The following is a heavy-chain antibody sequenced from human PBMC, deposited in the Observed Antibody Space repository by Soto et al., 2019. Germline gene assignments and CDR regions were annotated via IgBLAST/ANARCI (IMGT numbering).Heavy chain of an antibody. D-gene: IGHD2-21*02. CDR1: GSSIRSTDYY. Sequence: LSLTCTVSGSSIRSTDYYWIWIRQSPGKGLEWIGYVYYTGSTYYNPSLMSRLTISVDTSKNQFSLKLTSVTAAETAVYYCVRTAREGAVAPHWFDRWGQGTQVTVSS. CDR2: VYYTGST. V-gene: IGHV4-30-4*01. CDR3: VRTAREGAVAPHWFDR. J-gene: IGHJ5*02.